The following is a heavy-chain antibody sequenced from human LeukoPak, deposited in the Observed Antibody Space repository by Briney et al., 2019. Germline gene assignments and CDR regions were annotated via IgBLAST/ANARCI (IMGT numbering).Heavy chain of an antibody. Sequence: GGSLRLSCAVSEFSFSRFGMTWVRQAPGKGLEWVSSISRSSSDIYYVDSVKGRFTISRDNSKNSLYLQMNSLRAEDTAVYYCATGYSGYHSNYYYMDVWGKGTTVTVSS. D-gene: IGHD5-12*01. CDR3: ATGYSGYHSNYYYMDV. V-gene: IGHV3-21*01. CDR2: ISRSSSDI. CDR1: EFSFSRFG. J-gene: IGHJ6*03.